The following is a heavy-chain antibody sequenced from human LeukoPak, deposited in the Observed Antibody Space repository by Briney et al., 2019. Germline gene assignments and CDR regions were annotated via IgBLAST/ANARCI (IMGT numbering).Heavy chain of an antibody. J-gene: IGHJ5*02. D-gene: IGHD5-24*01. CDR1: GGSINGYY. V-gene: IGHV4-59*01. CDR3: TRDRRDGYNP. Sequence: PSETLSLTCTVSGGSINGYYWSWIRQPPGKGLEWIGYIYYTGTSNYNPSPKSRVTISLDMSKNQLSLELSSVIAADTAVYCTRDRRDGYNPWGQGILVTVSS. CDR2: IYYTGTS.